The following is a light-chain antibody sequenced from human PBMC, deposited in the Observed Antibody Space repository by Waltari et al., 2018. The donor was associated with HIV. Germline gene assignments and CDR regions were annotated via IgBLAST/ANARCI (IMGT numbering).Light chain of an antibody. V-gene: IGLV3-19*01. CDR1: SIRTFY. CDR3: NSRDSSVNDVV. CDR2: GKN. Sequence: SSELTQDPTVSVALGHSVTITCRGDSIRTFYASWYQQKPGQAPILVIYGKNYRPSGIPDRFSGSSSGNTASLTITGAQAEDEAEYFCNSRDSSVNDVVFGGGTKLTVL. J-gene: IGLJ2*01.